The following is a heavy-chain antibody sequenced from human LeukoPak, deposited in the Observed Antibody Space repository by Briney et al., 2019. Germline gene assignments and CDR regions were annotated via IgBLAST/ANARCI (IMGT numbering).Heavy chain of an antibody. J-gene: IGHJ4*02. CDR1: GFTFSSYS. V-gene: IGHV3-21*01. D-gene: IGHD1-26*01. Sequence: GGSLRLSRAASGFTFSSYSMNWVRQAPGKGLEWVSSTSSSSSYIYYADSVKGRFTIYRDNAKNSLYLQMNSLRAEDTAVYYCARVVASYPDYWGQGTLVTVSS. CDR2: TSSSSSYI. CDR3: ARVVASYPDY.